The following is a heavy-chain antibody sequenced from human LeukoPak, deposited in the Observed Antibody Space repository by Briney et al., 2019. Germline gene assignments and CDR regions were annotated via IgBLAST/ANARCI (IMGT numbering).Heavy chain of an antibody. V-gene: IGHV1-2*02. CDR1: GYTFTGYY. Sequence: ASVKVSCKASGYTFTGYYMHWVRQAPGQGLEWMGWINPNSGGTNYAQKFQGRVTMTRDTSISTAYMELSRLRSDDTAVYYCARDHTAGNYGFDYWGQGTLVTVSS. D-gene: IGHD1-7*01. CDR2: INPNSGGT. CDR3: ARDHTAGNYGFDY. J-gene: IGHJ4*02.